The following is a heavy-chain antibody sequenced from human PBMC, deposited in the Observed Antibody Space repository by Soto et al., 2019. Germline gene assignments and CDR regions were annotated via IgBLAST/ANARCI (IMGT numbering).Heavy chain of an antibody. D-gene: IGHD3-16*02. J-gene: IGHJ4*02. Sequence: XGSLRLYFAASGFTFSNSSMTWVRQALGKGPEWVSSIGRTNNTHYADSVKGRFAISRDNSQNTLYLQMNSLTAEDTAVYFCAKVDAYSYRTDHWGQGTLVTVSS. V-gene: IGHV3-23*01. CDR1: GFTFSNSS. CDR2: IGRTNNT. CDR3: AKVDAYSYRTDH.